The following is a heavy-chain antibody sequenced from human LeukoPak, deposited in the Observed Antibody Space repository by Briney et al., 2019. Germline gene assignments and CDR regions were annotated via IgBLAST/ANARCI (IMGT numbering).Heavy chain of an antibody. J-gene: IGHJ6*03. V-gene: IGHV4-61*02. CDR3: ARGEDTAMVNYYYYYMDV. Sequence: SQTLSLTCTVSGASISSGNYYWTWIRQPAGKGLEWIGRVYTSGDTNYSPSLKSRVTISIDTSKNQFSLNLTSVTAADTAVYYCARGEDTAMVNYYYYYMDVWGKGTTVTVSS. CDR2: VYTSGDT. CDR1: GASISSGNYY. D-gene: IGHD5-18*01.